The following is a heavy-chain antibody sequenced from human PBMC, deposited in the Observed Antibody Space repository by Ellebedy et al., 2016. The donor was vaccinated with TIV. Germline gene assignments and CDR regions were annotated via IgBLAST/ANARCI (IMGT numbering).Heavy chain of an antibody. CDR1: GFTVSSNY. D-gene: IGHD4-11*01. J-gene: IGHJ3*02. V-gene: IGHV3-53*05. Sequence: GESLKISCAASGFTVSSNYMSWVRQAPGKGLEWVSVIYSGGSTYYADSVKGRFTISRDNSKNTLYLQMNSLRSEDTAVYYCARGFNYVDAFDIWGQGTMVTVSS. CDR3: ARGFNYVDAFDI. CDR2: IYSGGST.